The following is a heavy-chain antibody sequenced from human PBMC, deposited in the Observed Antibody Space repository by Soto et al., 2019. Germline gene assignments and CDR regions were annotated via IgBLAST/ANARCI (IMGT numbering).Heavy chain of an antibody. CDR2: ISAYNGKT. CDR1: GYTFTSYG. Sequence: QVQLGQSGAEVKKPGASVKVSCKASGYTFTSYGISWVRQAPGQGREWMGWISAYNGKTNYAQKLQGRVTMTTDTSTSTAYMELRSLRSDDTAVYYCARVVRRRSSEQQLVHWFDPWGQGTLVTVSS. D-gene: IGHD6-13*01. V-gene: IGHV1-18*01. J-gene: IGHJ5*02. CDR3: ARVVRRRSSEQQLVHWFDP.